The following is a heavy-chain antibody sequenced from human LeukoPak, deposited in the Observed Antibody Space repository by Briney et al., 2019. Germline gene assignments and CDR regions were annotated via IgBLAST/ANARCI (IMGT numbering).Heavy chain of an antibody. CDR3: AIQKYSSGWYGWFDP. CDR2: IYPGDSDT. CDR1: GYSFTSYW. V-gene: IGHV5-51*01. Sequence: GESLKISCKGSGYSFTSYWIGWVRQMPGKGLEWMGIIYPGDSDTRYSPSFQGQVTISADKPISTASLQWSSLKASDTAMYYCAIQKYSSGWYGWFDPWGQGTLVTVSS. J-gene: IGHJ5*02. D-gene: IGHD6-19*01.